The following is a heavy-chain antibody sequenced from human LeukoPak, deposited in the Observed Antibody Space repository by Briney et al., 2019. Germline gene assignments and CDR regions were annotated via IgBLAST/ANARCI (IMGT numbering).Heavy chain of an antibody. V-gene: IGHV3-66*01. CDR3: ARGWGYCSSTSCYQDY. J-gene: IGHJ4*02. Sequence: GGSLRLSCAASGFTVSSNYMSWVRQAPGKGLEWVSVIYSGGSTYYADSVKGRFTISRDNPKNSLYLQMNSLRAEDTALYHCARGWGYCSSTSCYQDYWGQGTLVTVSS. CDR1: GFTVSSNY. CDR2: IYSGGST. D-gene: IGHD2-2*01.